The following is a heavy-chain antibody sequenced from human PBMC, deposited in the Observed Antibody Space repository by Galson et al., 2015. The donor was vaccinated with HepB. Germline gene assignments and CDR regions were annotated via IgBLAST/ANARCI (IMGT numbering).Heavy chain of an antibody. J-gene: IGHJ4*02. V-gene: IGHV3-30-3*01. CDR1: GFTFSSYA. Sequence: LRLSCAASGFTFSSYAMHWVRQAPGKGLEWVAVISYDGSNKYYADSVKGRFTISRDNSKNTLYLQMNSLRAEDTAVYYCARDNREAAAYWGQGTLVTVSS. D-gene: IGHD6-25*01. CDR2: ISYDGSNK. CDR3: ARDNREAAAY.